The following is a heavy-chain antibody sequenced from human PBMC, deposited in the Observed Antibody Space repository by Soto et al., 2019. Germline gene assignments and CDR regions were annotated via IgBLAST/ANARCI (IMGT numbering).Heavy chain of an antibody. CDR3: ARSPEATVTAFDS. J-gene: IGHJ4*02. D-gene: IGHD4-17*01. CDR1: GGSISSGGYY. Sequence: QVQLQESGPGLVKPSQTLSLTCTVSGGSISSGGYYWSWIRQHPGKGLDWFGYIYYSGSTYYNPSLRSRVSISVDTSKNQFSLKLSSVTAADTAVYYCARSPEATVTAFDSWGQGTLVTVSS. CDR2: IYYSGST. V-gene: IGHV4-31*03.